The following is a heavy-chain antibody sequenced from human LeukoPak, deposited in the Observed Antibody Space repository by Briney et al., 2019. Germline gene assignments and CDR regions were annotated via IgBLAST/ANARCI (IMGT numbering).Heavy chain of an antibody. J-gene: IGHJ2*01. CDR1: GGSFSGYY. CDR3: ARVDCSSTSCYTNSRKQRYFDL. Sequence: PSETLSLTCAVHGGSFSGYYWSWIRQPPGKGLEWIGEINHSGSTNYNPSLKSRVTISVDTSKNQFSLKLSSVTAADTAVYYCARVDCSSTSCYTNSRKQRYFDLWGRGTLVTVSS. CDR2: INHSGST. D-gene: IGHD2-2*02. V-gene: IGHV4-34*01.